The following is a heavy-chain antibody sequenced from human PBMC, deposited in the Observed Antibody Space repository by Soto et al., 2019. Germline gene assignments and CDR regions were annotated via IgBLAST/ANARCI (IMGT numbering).Heavy chain of an antibody. V-gene: IGHV3-7*04. Sequence: PGGSLRLSCAASGFTFSSYWMSWVRQAPGKGLEWVANIKQDGSERYYVDSVKGRFTISRDNAKNSLFLQMNSLRAEDTAVYYCAREGYSSSWYPLWGQGTLVTVSS. CDR3: AREGYSSSWYPL. D-gene: IGHD6-13*01. J-gene: IGHJ4*02. CDR2: IKQDGSER. CDR1: GFTFSSYW.